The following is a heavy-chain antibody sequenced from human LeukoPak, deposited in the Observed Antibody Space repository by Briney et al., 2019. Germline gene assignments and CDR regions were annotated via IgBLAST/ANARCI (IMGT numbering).Heavy chain of an antibody. CDR2: IYSGGST. D-gene: IGHD5-12*01. CDR1: GFTVSSNY. J-gene: IGHJ4*02. V-gene: IGHV3-53*01. Sequence: GGSLRLSCAASGFTVSSNYMSWVRQAPGKGLEWVSVIYSGGSTYYADSVKGRFTISRDNSKNTPYLQMNSLRAEDTAVYYCARDGRGYSGYAWGQGTLVTVSS. CDR3: ARDGRGYSGYA.